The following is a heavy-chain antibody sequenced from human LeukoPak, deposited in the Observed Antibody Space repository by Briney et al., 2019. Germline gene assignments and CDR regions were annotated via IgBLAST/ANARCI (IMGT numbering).Heavy chain of an antibody. J-gene: IGHJ4*02. CDR3: AKAEGSNPPYDY. CDR1: GFTFDSYA. Sequence: GGSLRLSCAASGFTFDSYAMTWVRQAPGKGLDWVSGISRSGGGTYYVDSVEGRFTISRDNSKNMLYLQMNSLRAEDTAIYYCAKAEGSNPPYDYWGQGTLVTVSS. V-gene: IGHV3-23*01. D-gene: IGHD2-2*01. CDR2: ISRSGGGT.